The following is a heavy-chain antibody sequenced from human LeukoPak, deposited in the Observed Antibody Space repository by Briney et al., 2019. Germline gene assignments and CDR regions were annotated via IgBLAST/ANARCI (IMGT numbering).Heavy chain of an antibody. J-gene: IGHJ5*02. Sequence: SETLSLTCTVSGGSIRSYYWSWIRQPPGKGLEWIAYISDIGSINYNPPLKSRVTISLDTSKNQFSLKLSSVTAADTAVYYCAGSIFGYPWFDPWGQGTLVTVSS. CDR1: GGSIRSYY. D-gene: IGHD3-9*01. V-gene: IGHV4-59*08. CDR3: AGSIFGYPWFDP. CDR2: ISDIGSI.